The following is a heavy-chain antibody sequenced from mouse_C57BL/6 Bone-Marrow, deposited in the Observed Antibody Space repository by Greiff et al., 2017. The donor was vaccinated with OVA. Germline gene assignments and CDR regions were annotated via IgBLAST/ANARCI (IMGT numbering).Heavy chain of an antibody. CDR2: IYPRSGNT. Sequence: VKLMESGTELARPGASVKLSCKASGYTFTSYGISWVKQRTGQGLEWIGEIYPRSGNTYYNEKFKGKATLTADKSSSTAYMELRSLTSEDSAVYFCARGSTEGFAYWGQGTLVTVSA. D-gene: IGHD2-1*01. J-gene: IGHJ3*01. CDR3: ARGSTEGFAY. V-gene: IGHV1-81*01. CDR1: GYTFTSYG.